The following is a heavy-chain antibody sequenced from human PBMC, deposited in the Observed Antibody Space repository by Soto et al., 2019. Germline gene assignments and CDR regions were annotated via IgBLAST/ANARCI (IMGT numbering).Heavy chain of an antibody. D-gene: IGHD3-10*01. V-gene: IGHV4-30-4*01. CDR3: ARVVDLYYDASGSSYNMDV. CDR2: IYYSGST. CDR1: GVSISSGDYY. J-gene: IGHJ6*02. Sequence: QVQLQESGPGLVKPSQTLSLTCTVSGVSISSGDYYWNWIRQPPGKGLEWIGYIYYSGSTYYNPSLNRRLTLSIDRSKNHFSLKVSSVTAADTAVYYCARVVDLYYDASGSSYNMDVWGQGTTVTVSS.